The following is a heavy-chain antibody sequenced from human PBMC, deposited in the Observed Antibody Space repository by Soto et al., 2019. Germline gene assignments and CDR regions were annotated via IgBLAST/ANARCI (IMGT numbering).Heavy chain of an antibody. V-gene: IGHV3-30-3*01. Sequence: GGSLRLSCAASGFTFSSYAMHWVRQAPGKGLEWVAVISYDGSNKYYADSVKGRFTISRDNSKNTLYLQMNSLRAEDTAVYYCARDFGQYSSSWYFDYWGQGTLVTVSS. CDR2: ISYDGSNK. CDR3: ARDFGQYSSSWYFDY. CDR1: GFTFSSYA. D-gene: IGHD6-13*01. J-gene: IGHJ4*02.